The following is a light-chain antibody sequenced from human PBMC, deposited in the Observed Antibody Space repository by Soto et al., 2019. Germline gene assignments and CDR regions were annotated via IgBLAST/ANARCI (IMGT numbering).Light chain of an antibody. CDR2: EVN. Sequence: QSALTQPGSVSGSTGQSITISCNGTSSNVGSYKLVSWYQQHPGKAPKLMIFEVNKRPSGVSNRFSGSKSGNTASLTISGLKVEDEADYYCCSSGRSPTYVFRPGTKVT. CDR1: SSNVGSYKL. J-gene: IGLJ1*01. V-gene: IGLV2-23*02. CDR3: CSSGRSPTYV.